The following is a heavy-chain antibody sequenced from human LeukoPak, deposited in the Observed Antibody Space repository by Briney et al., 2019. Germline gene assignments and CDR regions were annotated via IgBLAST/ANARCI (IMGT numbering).Heavy chain of an antibody. V-gene: IGHV4-59*01. J-gene: IGHJ4*02. CDR3: ARDPEGGNSPFDY. D-gene: IGHD4-23*01. Sequence: PSETLSLTCTVSGGSLSSYYWSWIRQPPGKGLEWIGYIYYSGSTNYNPSLNSRVTISVDTSKNQFSLKLSSVTAADTAVYYCARDPEGGNSPFDYWGQGTLVTVSS. CDR2: IYYSGST. CDR1: GGSLSSYY.